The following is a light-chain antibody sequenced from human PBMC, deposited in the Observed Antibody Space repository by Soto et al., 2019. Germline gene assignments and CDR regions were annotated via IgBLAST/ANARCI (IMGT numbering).Light chain of an antibody. J-gene: IGKJ4*01. V-gene: IGKV3-20*01. CDR2: GAS. Sequence: EIVLTQSPGTLSLSPXXRATLSCRASQSVSSSYLAWYQQKPGQAPRLLIYGASSRATGIPDRFSGSGSGTDFTLTISRLEPEDFAVYYCHQYDSSPLTFGGGTKVEIK. CDR1: QSVSSSY. CDR3: HQYDSSPLT.